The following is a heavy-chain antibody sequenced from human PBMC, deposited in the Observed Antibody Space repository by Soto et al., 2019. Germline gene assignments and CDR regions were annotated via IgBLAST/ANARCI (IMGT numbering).Heavy chain of an antibody. J-gene: IGHJ4*02. V-gene: IGHV3-23*01. CDR2: VSGSGGST. D-gene: IGHD1-20*01. CDR3: ATLRDNHNRFEAH. CDR1: GVTFSSYD. Sequence: EVQLLESGGGLVQPGGSLRLSCAASGVTFSSYDMTWVRQAPGKGLEWVSAVSGSGGSTYYADSVKGRFTISRDNSKDTLYLQMNIVRAEDTALYYCATLRDNHNRFEAHWGQGTMVTVSS.